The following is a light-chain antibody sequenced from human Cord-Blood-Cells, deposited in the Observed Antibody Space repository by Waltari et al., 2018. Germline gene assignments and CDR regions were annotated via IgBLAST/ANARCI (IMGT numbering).Light chain of an antibody. J-gene: IGKJ2*01. CDR2: GAS. CDR1: QSVSSSY. V-gene: IGKV3-20*01. Sequence: EIVLTPSPGTLSLSPGERATLSCRASQSVSSSYLAWYQQKPGQAPRLLIYGASSRATGIPDRFSGSGSGTDFTLTISRLEPEDFAAYYCQQYGSSPYTFGQGTKLEIK. CDR3: QQYGSSPYT.